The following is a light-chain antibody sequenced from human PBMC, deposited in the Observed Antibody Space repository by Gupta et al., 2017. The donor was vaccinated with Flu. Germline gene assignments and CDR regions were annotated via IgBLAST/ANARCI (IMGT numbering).Light chain of an antibody. CDR1: ISNIGAHYD. V-gene: IGLV1-40*01. CDR3: QSYDSSLNEWV. CDR2: GDD. J-gene: IGLJ3*02. Sequence: QSVLTQPPSVSGAPGQRVTISCTGSISNIGAHYDVHWYFQLPGTAPKLLLQGDDNRPAGVPARFSGSKSGNSASLAIAGLQPEDEADYYCQSYDSSLNEWVFGGGTKLTVL.